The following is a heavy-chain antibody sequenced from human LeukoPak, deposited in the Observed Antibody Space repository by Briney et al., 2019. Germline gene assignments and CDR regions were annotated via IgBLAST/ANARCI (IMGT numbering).Heavy chain of an antibody. V-gene: IGHV3-21*01. J-gene: IGHJ6*03. Sequence: GGSLRLSCAASGFTFSSYSMNWVRQAPGKGLEWVSSISSSSSHIYYADSVKGRFTISRDNAKNSLYLQMNSLRAEDTAVYYCARVKARGTYYYYYYMDVWGKGTTVTVSS. CDR3: ARVKARGTYYYYYYMDV. CDR2: ISSSSSHI. CDR1: GFTFSSYS. D-gene: IGHD1-1*01.